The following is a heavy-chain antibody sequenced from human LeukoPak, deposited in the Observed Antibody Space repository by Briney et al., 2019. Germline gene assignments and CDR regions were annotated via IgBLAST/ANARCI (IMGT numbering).Heavy chain of an antibody. CDR2: ISGSGGST. D-gene: IGHD2-21*02. J-gene: IGHJ4*02. Sequence: GGSLRLSCAASGFTFSSYAMSWVRQAPGKGLEWVSAISGSGGSTYYADSVKGRFTISRDNSKNTLYLQMNSLRAEDTAVYYCAKAWNWCGGDCYYFDYWGQGTLVTVSS. CDR1: GFTFSSYA. CDR3: AKAWNWCGGDCYYFDY. V-gene: IGHV3-23*01.